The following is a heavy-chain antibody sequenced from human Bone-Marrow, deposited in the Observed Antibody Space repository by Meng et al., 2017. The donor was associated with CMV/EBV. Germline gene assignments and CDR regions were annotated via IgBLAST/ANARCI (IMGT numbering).Heavy chain of an antibody. V-gene: IGHV1-18*01. Sequence: ASVKVSCKASGYTFTSYGISWVRQAPGQGLEWMGWISAYNGFTNYAQKIQERVTMTTDTSTSTAYMELRSLRSDDTAVYYCARDGRVLRYFDWPNYYYYGMDVWGQGTTVTVSS. CDR3: ARDGRVLRYFDWPNYYYYGMDV. D-gene: IGHD3-9*01. CDR2: ISAYNGFT. J-gene: IGHJ6*02. CDR1: GYTFTSYG.